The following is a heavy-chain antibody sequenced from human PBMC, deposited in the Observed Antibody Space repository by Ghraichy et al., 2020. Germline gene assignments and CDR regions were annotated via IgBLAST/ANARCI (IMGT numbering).Heavy chain of an antibody. CDR3: AQDSGEGSSSLYGDDFDS. J-gene: IGHJ4*02. Sequence: GGSLRLSCAASGFMFSSHAMTWVRQAPGKGLEWVSSISASGGTTYYADSVRGRFTISRDNSKNSLYLQMSSLRAEDTALYYCAQDSGEGSSSLYGDDFDSWGQGSLVTVSS. CDR1: GFMFSSHA. CDR2: ISASGGTT. V-gene: IGHV3-23*01. D-gene: IGHD6-13*01.